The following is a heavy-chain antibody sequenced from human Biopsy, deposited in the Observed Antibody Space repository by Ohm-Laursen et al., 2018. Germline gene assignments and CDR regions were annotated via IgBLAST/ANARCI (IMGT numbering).Heavy chain of an antibody. V-gene: IGHV1-2*02. CDR3: ARDRMVTIITLVRADTFDI. D-gene: IGHD3-10*01. Sequence: ASVKAFCKASGYTFTDYSLHWVRQAPGQGLEWMGWVNPNSGATNYAQKFQGRVTMTSDTSISTAYIELRRLISDDTAVYFCARDRMVTIITLVRADTFDIWGQGTLVSVSS. CDR2: VNPNSGAT. J-gene: IGHJ3*02. CDR1: GYTFTDYS.